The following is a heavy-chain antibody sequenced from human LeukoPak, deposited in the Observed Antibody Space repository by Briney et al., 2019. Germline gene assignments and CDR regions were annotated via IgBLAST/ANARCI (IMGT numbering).Heavy chain of an antibody. CDR3: ASYASGYNWLKV. CDR1: GHTFTNYY. CDR2: IHPNTGAT. D-gene: IGHD2-2*01. V-gene: IGHV1-2*02. J-gene: IGHJ5*02. Sequence: ASVKVSCKSSGHTFTNYYLHWVRQAPGQGLEWLGWIHPNTGATNYAQKFQGRVTVTRDTSITTTYVELSRLTSADTAVYYCASYASGYNWLKVWGQGTLVTVSS.